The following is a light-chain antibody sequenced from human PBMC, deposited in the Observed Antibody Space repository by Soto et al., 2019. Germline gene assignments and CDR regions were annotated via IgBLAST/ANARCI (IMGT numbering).Light chain of an antibody. CDR2: EVR. CDR3: NSYTDSGPLNV. CDR1: SSDIGAYDY. J-gene: IGLJ1*01. Sequence: QSALTQPASVSGSPGQSITISCTGTSSDIGAYDYVSWYQQHPDTAPKLILYEVRVRPSRISNRFSGSKSGNTASLTITGLHAEDEADYYCNSYTDSGPLNVFGTGTKVTVL. V-gene: IGLV2-14*01.